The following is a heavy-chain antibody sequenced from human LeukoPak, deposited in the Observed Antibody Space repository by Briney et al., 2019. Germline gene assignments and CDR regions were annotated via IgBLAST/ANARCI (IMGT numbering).Heavy chain of an antibody. J-gene: IGHJ4*02. V-gene: IGHV1-18*04. D-gene: IGHD6-13*01. Sequence: GASVKVSCKASGYTFSGYYMHWVRQAPGQGLEWMGWLRAYIGNIKYAQKFHDRVTMTADTSTNTAYMDLRSLRSDDTAVYYCARVHSSKWYDYWGQGTLVTVSS. CDR3: ARVHSSKWYDY. CDR1: GYTFSGYY. CDR2: LRAYIGNI.